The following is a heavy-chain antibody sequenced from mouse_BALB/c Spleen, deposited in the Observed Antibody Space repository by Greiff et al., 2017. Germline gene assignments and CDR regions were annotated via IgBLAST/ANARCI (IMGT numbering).Heavy chain of an antibody. CDR2: INPYNDGT. V-gene: IGHV1-14*01. CDR1: GYTFTSYV. Sequence: EVKLMESGPELVKPGASVKMSCKASGYTFTSYVMHWVKQKPGQGLEWIGYINPYNDGTKYNEKFKGKATLTSDKSSSTAYMELSSLTSEDSAVYYCARRGAWDYDAWFAYWGQGTLVTVSA. CDR3: ARRGAWDYDAWFAY. D-gene: IGHD2-4*01. J-gene: IGHJ3*01.